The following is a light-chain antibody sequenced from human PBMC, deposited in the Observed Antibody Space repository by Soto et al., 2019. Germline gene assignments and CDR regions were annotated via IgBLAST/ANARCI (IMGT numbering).Light chain of an antibody. CDR1: ETIYTH. Sequence: DIQMTQSPSSQSASVGDRVIITCRASETIYTHLNWYQQKAGKAPKLLINGGSILQSGVPSRFSGSGYGTDFSLTISSLEPEDFATYYCQQSSRSPITFGQGTRLEIK. V-gene: IGKV1-39*01. CDR3: QQSSRSPIT. J-gene: IGKJ5*01. CDR2: GGS.